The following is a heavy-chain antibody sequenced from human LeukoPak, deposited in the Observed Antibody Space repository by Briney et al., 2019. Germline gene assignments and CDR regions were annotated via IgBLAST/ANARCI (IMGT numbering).Heavy chain of an antibody. CDR2: IYYSGST. CDR1: GGSISRYY. D-gene: IGHD6-19*01. Sequence: PSETLSLTCTVSGGSISRYYWSWIRQPPGKGLEWIGYIYYSGSTNYNPSLKSRVTISVDTSKNQFSLKLSSVTAADTAVYYCARDQIAVAGKNFDYWGQGTLVTVSS. J-gene: IGHJ4*02. V-gene: IGHV4-59*01. CDR3: ARDQIAVAGKNFDY.